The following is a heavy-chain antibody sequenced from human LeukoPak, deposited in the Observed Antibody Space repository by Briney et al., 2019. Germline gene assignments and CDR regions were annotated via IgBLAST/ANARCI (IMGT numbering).Heavy chain of an antibody. Sequence: PSQTLSLTCTVSGGSISSGSYDWGWIRQPGGKGLEWIGRIYTSGSTNDNHARKSRITISVKRAKNQFSLKLSSVTAADTAVYYCARAIYYDSSGYYWFDPWGQGTLVTVSS. D-gene: IGHD3-22*01. J-gene: IGHJ5*02. CDR3: ARAIYYDSSGYYWFDP. V-gene: IGHV4-61*02. CDR1: GGSISSGSYD. CDR2: IYTSGST.